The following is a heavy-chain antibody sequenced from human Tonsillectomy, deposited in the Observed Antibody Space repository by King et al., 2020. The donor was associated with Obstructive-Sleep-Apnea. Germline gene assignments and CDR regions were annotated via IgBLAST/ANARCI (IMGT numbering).Heavy chain of an antibody. Sequence: VQLQESGPGLVKHSETLSLTCTVSGASVSRHYWNWIRQPPGKGLEWIGYINYNGSTNYSPSLKSRVTISVDRSKNQFSLRLNSVTAADTAVYYCARLRSVTGTRTPSFDIWGQGTMVTVSS. J-gene: IGHJ3*02. CDR2: INYNGST. D-gene: IGHD6-19*01. CDR1: GASVSRHY. V-gene: IGHV4-59*08. CDR3: ARLRSVTGTRTPSFDI.